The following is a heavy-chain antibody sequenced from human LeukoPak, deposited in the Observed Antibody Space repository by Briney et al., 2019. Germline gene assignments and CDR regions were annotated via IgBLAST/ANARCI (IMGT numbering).Heavy chain of an antibody. Sequence: SETLSLTCAVYGGSFSAYYWSWIRQSPGKGLEWIGDINHTGGTTFDSSLKSRLTLSIDTSKSPFSLRLTSVTAADTALYYCARGDYYSAFDIWGQGTMVTVSS. CDR1: GGSFSAYY. J-gene: IGHJ3*02. CDR3: ARGDYYSAFDI. D-gene: IGHD2-21*01. V-gene: IGHV4-34*01. CDR2: INHTGGT.